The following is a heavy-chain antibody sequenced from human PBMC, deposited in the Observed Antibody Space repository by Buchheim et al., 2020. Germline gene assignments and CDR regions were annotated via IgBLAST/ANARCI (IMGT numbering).Heavy chain of an antibody. CDR3: ARDWLDCSSTSCYGDYYYYMDV. J-gene: IGHJ6*03. CDR1: GFTFSDYY. CDR2: ISSSGSTI. D-gene: IGHD2-2*01. Sequence: QVQLVESGGGLVKPGGSLRLSCAASGFTFSDYYMSWIRQAPGKGLEWVSYISSSGSTIYYADAVKGRFTISRANAKNSLYLQMNSLRAEDTAVYYCARDWLDCSSTSCYGDYYYYMDVWGKGTT. V-gene: IGHV3-11*01.